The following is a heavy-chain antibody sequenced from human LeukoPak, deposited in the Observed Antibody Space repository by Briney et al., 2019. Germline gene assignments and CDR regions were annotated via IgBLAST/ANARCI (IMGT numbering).Heavy chain of an antibody. CDR3: ARARGDYMDI. CDR1: GFTFSSYA. CDR2: ISSSSSYI. J-gene: IGHJ6*03. Sequence: PGGSLRLSCAASGFTFSSYAMSWVRQAPGKGLEWVSSISSSSSYIYYADSVKGRFTISRDNAKNSLYLQMNSLRAEDTAVYYCARARGDYMDIWGKGTTVTVSS. V-gene: IGHV3-21*01. D-gene: IGHD3-10*01.